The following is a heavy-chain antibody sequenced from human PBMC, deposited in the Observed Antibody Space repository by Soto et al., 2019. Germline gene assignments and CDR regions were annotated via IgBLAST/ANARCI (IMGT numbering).Heavy chain of an antibody. CDR1: GFIFSTYS. CDR3: ARDPVVVFPTARGPPYSMDV. CDR2: ISYDGTND. D-gene: IGHD2-2*01. J-gene: IGHJ6*02. V-gene: IGHV3-30-3*01. Sequence: GGSLRLSCAASGFIFSTYSMRWVRQAPGTGLEWVAVISYDGTNDFYADSVKGRFTISRDNSKNTLYLQMNSLRAEDTAVYYCARDPVVVFPTARGPPYSMDVWGQGTTVTVSS.